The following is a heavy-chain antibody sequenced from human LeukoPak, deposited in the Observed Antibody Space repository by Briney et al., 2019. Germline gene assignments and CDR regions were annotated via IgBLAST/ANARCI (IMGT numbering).Heavy chain of an antibody. J-gene: IGHJ4*02. CDR3: ARGGEVVYDY. V-gene: IGHV3-30-3*01. Sequence: GRSLRLSCAASGFTFSSYAMHWVRQAPGMGLEWVAVISYDGSNKYYADSVKGRFTISRDNSKNTLYLQMNSLRAEDTAVYYCARGGEVVYDYWGQGTLVTVPS. CDR2: ISYDGSNK. D-gene: IGHD5/OR15-5a*01. CDR1: GFTFSSYA.